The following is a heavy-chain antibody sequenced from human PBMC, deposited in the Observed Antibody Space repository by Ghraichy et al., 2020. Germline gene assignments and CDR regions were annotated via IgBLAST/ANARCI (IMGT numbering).Heavy chain of an antibody. CDR2: IYYSGST. J-gene: IGHJ5*02. CDR1: GGSISSYY. V-gene: IGHV4-59*08. D-gene: IGHD3-10*01. Sequence: SETLSLTCTVSGGSISSYYWSWIRQPPGKGLEWIGYIYYSGSTNYNPSLKSRVTISVDTSKNQFSLKLSSVTAADTAVYYCARQEGITMVRGLNWFDPWGQGTLVTVSS. CDR3: ARQEGITMVRGLNWFDP.